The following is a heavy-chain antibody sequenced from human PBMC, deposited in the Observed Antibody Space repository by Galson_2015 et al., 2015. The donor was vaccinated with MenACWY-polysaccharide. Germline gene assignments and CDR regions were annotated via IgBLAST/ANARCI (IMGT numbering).Heavy chain of an antibody. V-gene: IGHV3-23*01. J-gene: IGHJ4*02. D-gene: IGHD3-22*01. Sequence: SLRLSCAASGFTFSSYAMSWVRQAPGKGLEWVSAISGSGGSTYYADSVKGRFTISRDNSKNTLYLQMNSLRAEDTAAYYCAKGTRRDYYDSSGPAWGYWGQGTLVTVSS. CDR2: ISGSGGST. CDR3: AKGTRRDYYDSSGPAWGY. CDR1: GFTFSSYA.